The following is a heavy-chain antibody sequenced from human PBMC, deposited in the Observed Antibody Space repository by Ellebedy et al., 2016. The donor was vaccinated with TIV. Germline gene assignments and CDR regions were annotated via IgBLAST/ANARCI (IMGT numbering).Heavy chain of an antibody. V-gene: IGHV3-74*01. Sequence: GESLKISCAASGFTFSSYWMHWVRQAPGKGLVWVSRINSDGSSTSYADSVKGRFTISRDNAKNTLYLQMNSLRAEDTAVYYCARERAFGSGPDYWGQGTLVTVSS. CDR3: ARERAFGSGPDY. CDR1: GFTFSSYW. J-gene: IGHJ4*02. CDR2: INSDGSST. D-gene: IGHD3-10*01.